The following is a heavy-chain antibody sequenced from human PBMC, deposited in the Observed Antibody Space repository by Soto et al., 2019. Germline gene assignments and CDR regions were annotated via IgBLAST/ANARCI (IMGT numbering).Heavy chain of an antibody. J-gene: IGHJ5*02. CDR1: GGSISSYH. CDR2: IYTSGST. CDR3: ARDKGVSGWYPPVNMGWFDP. V-gene: IGHV4-4*07. Sequence: SETLSLTCTVSGGSISSYHWSWIRQPAGKGLEWIGRIYTSGSTNYNPSLKSRVTMSVDTSKNQFSLKLSSVTAADTAVYYCARDKGVSGWYPPVNMGWFDPWGQGTLVTVSS. D-gene: IGHD6-19*01.